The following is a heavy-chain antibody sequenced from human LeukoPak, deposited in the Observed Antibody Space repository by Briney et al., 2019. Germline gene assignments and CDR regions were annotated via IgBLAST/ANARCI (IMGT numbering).Heavy chain of an antibody. CDR3: ARRAMTERGVSYGLDY. CDR1: GFTFSSYH. Sequence: GGSPRLSCVVSGFTFSSYHMNWVRQAPGKGLEWVSSISTSRNYIYYADPVTGRFTISRDNAKNSLYLQMNSLRAEDTAVYYCARRAMTERGVSYGLDYWGQGTLVTVSS. D-gene: IGHD5-18*01. J-gene: IGHJ4*02. V-gene: IGHV3-21*01. CDR2: ISTSRNYI.